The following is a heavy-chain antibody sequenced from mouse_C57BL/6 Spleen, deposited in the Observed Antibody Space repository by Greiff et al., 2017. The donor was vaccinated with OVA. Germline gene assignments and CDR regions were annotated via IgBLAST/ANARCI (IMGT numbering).Heavy chain of an antibody. CDR3: ARGGMVTTVVEGDAMDY. CDR1: GYTFTSYW. Sequence: QVQLQQPGAELVKPGASVKLSCKASGYTFTSYWMHWVKQRPGRGLEWIGRIDPNSGGTKYNEKFKSKATLTVDKPSSTAYMQLSSLTSEDSAVYYCARGGMVTTVVEGDAMDYWGQGTSVTVSS. V-gene: IGHV1-72*01. CDR2: IDPNSGGT. J-gene: IGHJ4*01. D-gene: IGHD1-1*01.